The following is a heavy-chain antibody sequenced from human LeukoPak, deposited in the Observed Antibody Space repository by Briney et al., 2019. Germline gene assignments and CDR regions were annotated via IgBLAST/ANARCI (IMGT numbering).Heavy chain of an antibody. CDR2: IDGSGNNI. Sequence: GSLRLSCEVSGLIFINYAMSWVRQAPGKGLEWVSAIDGSGNNIYYADSVKGRFTISRDNSKNTLYLQMNSLRAEDTAVYYCAKDLRSYYDILTGYSSIFDYWGQGTLVTVSS. V-gene: IGHV3-23*01. D-gene: IGHD3-9*01. CDR1: GLIFINYA. J-gene: IGHJ4*02. CDR3: AKDLRSYYDILTGYSSIFDY.